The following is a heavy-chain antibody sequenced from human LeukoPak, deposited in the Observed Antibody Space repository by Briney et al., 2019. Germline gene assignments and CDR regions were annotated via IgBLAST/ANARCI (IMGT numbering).Heavy chain of an antibody. D-gene: IGHD1-26*01. CDR2: INHSGST. V-gene: IGHV4-34*01. Sequence: PSETLSLTCAVYGGSFSGYYWSWISQPPVKGLEWIGEINHSGSTNYNPSLKSRVTISVDTSKNQFSLKLSSVTAADTAVYYSARWEGGSYYDVDHWGQGTLVTVSS. CDR1: GGSFSGYY. J-gene: IGHJ4*02. CDR3: ARWEGGSYYDVDH.